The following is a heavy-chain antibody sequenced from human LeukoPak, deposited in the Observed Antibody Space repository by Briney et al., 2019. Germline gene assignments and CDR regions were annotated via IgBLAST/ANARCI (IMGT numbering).Heavy chain of an antibody. CDR1: GYIFTSYG. Sequence: GASVKVSCKASGYIFTSYGINWVRQAPGQGLEWMGWISAYNGNTNYAQKVQGRVTMTTDTPTSTAYMELRSLRSDDTAVYYCARYLFSVGATRDNWFDPWGQGTLVTVSS. V-gene: IGHV1-18*01. CDR2: ISAYNGNT. J-gene: IGHJ5*02. CDR3: ARYLFSVGATRDNWFDP. D-gene: IGHD1-26*01.